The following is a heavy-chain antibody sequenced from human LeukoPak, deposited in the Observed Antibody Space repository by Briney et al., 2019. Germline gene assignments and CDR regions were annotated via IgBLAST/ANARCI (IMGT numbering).Heavy chain of an antibody. CDR3: AKDSPYNILWWLLDY. CDR2: ISYDGSNK. V-gene: IGHV3-30*04. CDR1: GFTFSSYA. J-gene: IGHJ4*02. Sequence: PGGSLRLSCAASGFTFSSYAMHWVRQAPGKGLEWVAVISYDGSNKYYADSVKGRFTISRDNSKNTLYLQMNSLRAEDTAVYYCAKDSPYNILWWLLDYWGQGTLVTVSS. D-gene: IGHD2-21*01.